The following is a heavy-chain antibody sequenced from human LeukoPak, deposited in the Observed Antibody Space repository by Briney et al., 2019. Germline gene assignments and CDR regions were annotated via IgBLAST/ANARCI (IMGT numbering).Heavy chain of an antibody. V-gene: IGHV3-21*01. J-gene: IGHJ4*02. CDR1: GFTFSSYS. Sequence: GGSLRLSCAASGFTFSSYSMNWFRQAPGKGLEWVSSISSSSSYIYYADSVKGRFTISRDNAKNSLYLQMNSLRAEDTAVYYGAREGSVDLIRQIAAADYYDYWGQGTLVTVSS. D-gene: IGHD6-13*01. CDR2: ISSSSSYI. CDR3: AREGSVDLIRQIAAADYYDY.